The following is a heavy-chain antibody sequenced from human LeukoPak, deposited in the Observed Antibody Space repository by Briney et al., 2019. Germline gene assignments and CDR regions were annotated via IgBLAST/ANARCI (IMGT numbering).Heavy chain of an antibody. CDR3: AREGYSTGWYFFDY. J-gene: IGHJ4*02. D-gene: IGHD6-19*01. CDR1: GGSISNYY. CDR2: IYSSGST. Sequence: PSETLSLTCTVSGGSISNYYWSWIRQPAGKGLEWIGRIYSSGSTNYNASLKGRVTMSVDTSKNQFSLRLSSVTAADTAVYYCAREGYSTGWYFFDYWGQGILVTVSS. V-gene: IGHV4-4*07.